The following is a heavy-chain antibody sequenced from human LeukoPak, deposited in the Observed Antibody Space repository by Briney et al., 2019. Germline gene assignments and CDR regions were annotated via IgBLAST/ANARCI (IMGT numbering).Heavy chain of an antibody. CDR2: IYSGGST. Sequence: GGSLRLSCAASGFTVSSNYMSWVRQAPGKGLEWASVIYSGGSTYYADSVKGRFTISRDNSKNTLYLQMNSLRAEDTAVYYCARDDRESGRPFDYWGQGTLVTVSS. D-gene: IGHD3-10*01. J-gene: IGHJ4*02. V-gene: IGHV3-66*01. CDR1: GFTVSSNY. CDR3: ARDDRESGRPFDY.